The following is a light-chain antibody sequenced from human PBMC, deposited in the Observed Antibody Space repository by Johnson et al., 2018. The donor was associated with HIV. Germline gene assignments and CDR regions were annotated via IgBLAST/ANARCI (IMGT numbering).Light chain of an antibody. CDR3: GTWDNSLNVYV. CDR1: SSNIGNNY. V-gene: IGLV1-51*01. J-gene: IGLJ1*01. CDR2: DND. Sequence: QSVLTQPPSVSAAPGQKVTISCSGSSSNIGNNYVSWYQQLPGTAPKLLIYDNDQRPSGIPDRFSGSKSGASATLDITGLQTGDEADYYCGTWDNSLNVYVFGTGTKVTVL.